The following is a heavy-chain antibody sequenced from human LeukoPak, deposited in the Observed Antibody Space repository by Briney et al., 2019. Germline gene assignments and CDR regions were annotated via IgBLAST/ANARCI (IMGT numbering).Heavy chain of an antibody. CDR1: GFTFSDYY. CDR2: ISSSGNTI. J-gene: IGHJ1*01. V-gene: IGHV3-11*04. D-gene: IGHD3-22*01. CDR3: ARDREDYYDSSGYYRLPEYFQY. Sequence: PGGSLRLSCAASGFTFSDYYMSWIRQAPGKGLEWISYISSSGNTIYYADSVKGRFTISRDSAKNSLYLQMNSLRAEDTAVYYCARDREDYYDSSGYYRLPEYFQYWGQGTLVTVSS.